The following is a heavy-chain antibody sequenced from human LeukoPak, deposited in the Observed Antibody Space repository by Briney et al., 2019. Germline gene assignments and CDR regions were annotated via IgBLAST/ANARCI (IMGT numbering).Heavy chain of an antibody. V-gene: IGHV3-23*01. CDR2: ISGNGHQT. CDR1: GFAFSRFA. J-gene: IGHJ4*02. D-gene: IGHD3-22*01. CDR3: AKDANYYDSSGFFIPFDY. Sequence: GGSLRLSCSASGFAFSRFAMTWVRHLPGKGLDWVSTISGNGHQTYYGNSVKGRFSVSRDNSKNILYLQMDSLRADDSALYYCAKDANYYDSSGFFIPFDYWGQGTLVTVSS.